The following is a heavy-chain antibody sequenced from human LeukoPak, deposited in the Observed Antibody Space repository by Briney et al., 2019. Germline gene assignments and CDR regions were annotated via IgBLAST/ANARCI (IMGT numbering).Heavy chain of an antibody. Sequence: PSETLSLTCAVYGGSFSGYYWGWIRQPPGKGLEWIGSIYYTGSTYYNPSLKSRVTISVDTSKNQFSLKLSSVTAADTAVYYCARAPYSSSWNDYYYYYYMDVWGKGTTVTVSS. CDR1: GGSFSGYY. CDR3: ARAPYSSSWNDYYYYYYMDV. D-gene: IGHD6-13*01. CDR2: IYYTGST. J-gene: IGHJ6*03. V-gene: IGHV4-34*01.